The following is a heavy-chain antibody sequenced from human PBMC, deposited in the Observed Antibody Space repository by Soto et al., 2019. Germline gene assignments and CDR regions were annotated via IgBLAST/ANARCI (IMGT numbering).Heavy chain of an antibody. D-gene: IGHD2-21*01. CDR3: ARDDSFAFDI. CDR2: IRGTT. CDR1: GFTFTSYS. V-gene: IGHV3-48*01. Sequence: EVQLVESGGGLVQPGGSLRLSCAASGFTFTSYSMNWVRQAPGKGLEWVSYIRGTTHYADSVKRRFTISRDNARSSLYLQMNSLRADDTAVYYCARDDSFAFDIWGQGTMVTVSS. J-gene: IGHJ3*02.